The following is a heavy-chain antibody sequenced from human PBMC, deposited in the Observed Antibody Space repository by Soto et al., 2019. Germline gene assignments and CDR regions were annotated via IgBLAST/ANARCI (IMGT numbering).Heavy chain of an antibody. CDR1: GGSFSGYY. V-gene: IGHV3-15*01. D-gene: IGHD3-22*01. CDR2: IKSKTDGGTT. Sequence: PSETLSLTCAVYGGSFSGYYWSWVRQAPGKGLEWVGRIKSKTDGGTTDYAAPVKGRFTISRDDSKNTLYLQMNSLKTEDTAVYYCTTGIVVVIPSGMDVWGQGTTVTVSS. CDR3: TTGIVVVIPSGMDV. J-gene: IGHJ6*02.